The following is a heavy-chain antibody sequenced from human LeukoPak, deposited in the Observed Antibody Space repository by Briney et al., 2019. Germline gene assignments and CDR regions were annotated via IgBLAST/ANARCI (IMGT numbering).Heavy chain of an antibody. CDR3: ATGVSSSSGYNWFDP. CDR2: VDPEDGET. CDR1: GYTFTDYY. Sequence: ATVKISCKVSGYTFTDYYMHWVQQAPGKGLELMGFVDPEDGETIYAEKFQGRVTITADTSTDTAYMELSSLRSEDTAVYYCATGVSSSSGYNWFDPWGQGTLVTVSS. J-gene: IGHJ5*02. D-gene: IGHD6-6*01. V-gene: IGHV1-69-2*01.